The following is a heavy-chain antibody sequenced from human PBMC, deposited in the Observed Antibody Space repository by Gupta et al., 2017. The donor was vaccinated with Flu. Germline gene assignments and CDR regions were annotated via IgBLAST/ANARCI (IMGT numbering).Heavy chain of an antibody. CDR3: AKTAYYYDSSGHYPREYFDY. Sequence: EVQLLESGGGLVQPGGSLRLSCAPSGFTFSSSAMRWVRQAPGKGLEWVSAISGSGGSTYYADSVKGRFTISRDNSKNTLYLQMNSLRAEATAVYYCAKTAYYYDSSGHYPREYFDYWGQGTLVTVSS. CDR1: GFTFSSSA. J-gene: IGHJ4*02. CDR2: ISGSGGST. V-gene: IGHV3-23*01. D-gene: IGHD3-22*01.